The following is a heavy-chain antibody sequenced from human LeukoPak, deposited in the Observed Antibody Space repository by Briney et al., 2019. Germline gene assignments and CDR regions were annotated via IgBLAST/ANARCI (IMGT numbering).Heavy chain of an antibody. CDR2: INPDGSQK. Sequence: GGSLRLSCAASGFTFSLYWMTWVRQSPGKGLEWVADINPDGSQKYSVDSVKCRFTISRDNAKNSLFLQMNSLRAEDTAVYYCAKEDYYYYMDVWGKGTTVTVSS. CDR3: AKEDYYYYMDV. CDR1: GFTFSLYW. V-gene: IGHV3-7*01. J-gene: IGHJ6*03.